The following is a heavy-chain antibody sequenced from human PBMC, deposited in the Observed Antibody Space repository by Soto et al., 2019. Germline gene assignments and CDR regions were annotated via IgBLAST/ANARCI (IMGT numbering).Heavy chain of an antibody. CDR2: IYTSGST. Sequence: QVQLQESGPGLVKPSETLSLTCTVSGGSISSYYWSWIRQPAGKGLEWIGRIYTSGSTNYNPSLKSRVTMSVDTSKNPLSLKLSSVTAADTAVYYCARIHDYGDSLSYYYGMDVWGQGTTVTVSS. V-gene: IGHV4-4*07. CDR1: GGSISSYY. D-gene: IGHD4-17*01. CDR3: ARIHDYGDSLSYYYGMDV. J-gene: IGHJ6*02.